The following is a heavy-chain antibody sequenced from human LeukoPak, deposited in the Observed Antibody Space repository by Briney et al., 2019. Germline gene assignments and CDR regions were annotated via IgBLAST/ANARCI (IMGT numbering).Heavy chain of an antibody. J-gene: IGHJ3*02. Sequence: GGSLRLSCTASGFTFGDYAMSWVRQAPGKGLEWVGFIRSKAYGGTTEYAASVKGRFTISRDDSKSIAYLQMNSLKTEDTAVYYCTRTTWIQLWLDAFDIWGQGTMVTVSS. CDR2: IRSKAYGGTT. V-gene: IGHV3-49*04. CDR1: GFTFGDYA. D-gene: IGHD5-18*01. CDR3: TRTTWIQLWLDAFDI.